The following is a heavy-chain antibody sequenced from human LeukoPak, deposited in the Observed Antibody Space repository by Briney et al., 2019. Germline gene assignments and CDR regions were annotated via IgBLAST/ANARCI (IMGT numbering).Heavy chain of an antibody. CDR2: INPNSGGT. CDR1: GYTFTGYY. CDR3: AREDDDGYYYMDV. V-gene: IGHV1-2*06. J-gene: IGHJ6*03. D-gene: IGHD1-1*01. Sequence: VASVKVSCKASGYTFTGYYMHWVRQAPGQGLEWMGRINPNSGGTNYAQKFQGRVTMTRDTSISTAYMELSRLRSDDTAVYYCAREDDDGYYYMDVWGKGTTVTVSS.